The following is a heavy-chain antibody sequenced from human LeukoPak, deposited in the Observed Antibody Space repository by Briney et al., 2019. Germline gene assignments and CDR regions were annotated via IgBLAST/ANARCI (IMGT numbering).Heavy chain of an antibody. CDR3: ARHPPRDCSSSSCYKRWFDP. CDR2: MYYSGST. V-gene: IGHV4-39*01. CDR1: GVSISSSDSY. D-gene: IGHD2-2*02. Sequence: SETLSLTCAASGVSISSSDSYWGWIRQPPGKGLEWIGSMYYSGSTYYNPSLKSRVTISVDTSKNQFSLKLNSVTAADTAVYYCARHPPRDCSSSSCYKRWFDPWGQGTLVTVSS. J-gene: IGHJ5*02.